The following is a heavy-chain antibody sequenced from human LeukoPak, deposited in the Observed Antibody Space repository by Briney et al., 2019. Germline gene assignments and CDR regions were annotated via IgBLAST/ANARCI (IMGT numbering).Heavy chain of an antibody. CDR2: IRYDGSNK. J-gene: IGHJ5*02. D-gene: IGHD2-2*01. CDR3: AKDFRDIVVVPAAPNWFDP. Sequence: GGSLRLSCAASGFTFSSYGMHWVRQAPGKWLEWVAFIRYDGSNKYYADSVKGRFTISRDNSKNTLYLQMNSLRAGDTAVYYCAKDFRDIVVVPAAPNWFDPWGQGTLVTVSS. V-gene: IGHV3-30*02. CDR1: GFTFSSYG.